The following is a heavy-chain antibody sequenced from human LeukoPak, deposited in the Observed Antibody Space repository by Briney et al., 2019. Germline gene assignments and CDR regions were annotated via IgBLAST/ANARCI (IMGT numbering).Heavy chain of an antibody. V-gene: IGHV4-39*01. CDR2: IYYSGST. D-gene: IGHD3-3*02. CDR1: GGSISSSSYY. Sequence: SETLSLTCTVSGGSISSSSYYWGWIRQPPGKGLEWIGSIYYSGSTYYNPSLKSRVTISVDTSKKQFSLKLSSVTAADTAVYYCARSSTFYFDYWGQGTLVTVSS. CDR3: ARSSTFYFDY. J-gene: IGHJ4*02.